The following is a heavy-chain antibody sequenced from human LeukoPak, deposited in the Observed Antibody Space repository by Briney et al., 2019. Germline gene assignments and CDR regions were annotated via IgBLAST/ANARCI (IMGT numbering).Heavy chain of an antibody. CDR2: ISSSSSYI. J-gene: IGHJ6*02. D-gene: IGHD3-3*01. Sequence: GGSLRLSCAASGFTFSSYSMNWVRQAPGKGLEWVSSISSSSSYIYYADSVKGRFTISRDNAKNSLYLQMNSLGAEDTAVYYCARAAPYDFWSGYYYYGMDVWGQGTTVTVSS. V-gene: IGHV3-21*01. CDR3: ARAAPYDFWSGYYYYGMDV. CDR1: GFTFSSYS.